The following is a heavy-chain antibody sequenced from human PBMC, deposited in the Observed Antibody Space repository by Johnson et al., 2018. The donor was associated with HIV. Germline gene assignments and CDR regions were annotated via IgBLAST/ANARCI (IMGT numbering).Heavy chain of an antibody. D-gene: IGHD3-22*01. CDR1: GFTFSSYG. V-gene: IGHV3-30*02. Sequence: QVQLVESGGGVVQPGGSLRLSCAASGFTFSSYGMHWVRQAPGKGLEWVAFIRYDGSNKYYADSVKARFTISRDNSKNTVYLQMNSLRAEDTAVYYCARGYYDSSGRGWGQGTMVTVSS. CDR2: IRYDGSNK. CDR3: ARGYYDSSGRG. J-gene: IGHJ3*01.